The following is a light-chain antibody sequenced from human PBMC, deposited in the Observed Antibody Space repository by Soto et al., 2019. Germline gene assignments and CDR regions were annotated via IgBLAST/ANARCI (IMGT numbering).Light chain of an antibody. V-gene: IGKV3-20*01. Sequence: IVLTQSPGTLSLSPGERATLSCRASQSVNRRSLAWYQQKPGQAPRLLISTISNRATGIPDRFSGSGSGADFTLAISRLEPEDFAVYYCQQYDNSRTFGQGTKVDIK. J-gene: IGKJ1*01. CDR2: TIS. CDR1: QSVNRRS. CDR3: QQYDNSRT.